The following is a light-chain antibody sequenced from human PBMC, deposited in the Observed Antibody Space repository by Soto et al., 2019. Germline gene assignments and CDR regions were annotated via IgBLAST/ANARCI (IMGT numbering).Light chain of an antibody. Sequence: EIVMTQSPATLSVSPGERATLSCRASQSVSSNLAWYQQRPGLPPRLLIYGASTRATGIPARFSGDGSGTDFTLTISSLQSEDFAVYYCQQYNSWPLLTFGGGTKVDIK. CDR2: GAS. CDR3: QQYNSWPLLT. CDR1: QSVSSN. J-gene: IGKJ4*01. V-gene: IGKV3-15*01.